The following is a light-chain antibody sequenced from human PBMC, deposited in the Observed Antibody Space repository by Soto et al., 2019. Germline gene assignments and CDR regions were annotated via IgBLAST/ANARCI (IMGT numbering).Light chain of an antibody. CDR3: ATWDVSLSGYWV. Sequence: QSVLTQPPSASGAPGQRVTISCSGSWSNFGSNAVHWYQQVPGAAPKLLIYGNGQRASGVPDRFSDSKSDTSASLVISGLQSEDEGDYYCATWDVSLSGYWVFGGGTKLTVL. CDR2: GNG. CDR1: WSNFGSNA. J-gene: IGLJ3*02. V-gene: IGLV1-44*01.